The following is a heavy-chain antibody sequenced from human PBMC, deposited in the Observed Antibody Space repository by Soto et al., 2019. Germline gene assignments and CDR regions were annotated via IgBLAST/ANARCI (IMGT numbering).Heavy chain of an antibody. Sequence: SETLSLTCSDSGAALNSGNYYWRWIRQVPGKGLGWIGHIYVTGAVDYNPSLRDRITISQDTSERQFSLNLRLVTAADTAVYYCARLRIATNNYKWFDPWGQGTLVTVSS. D-gene: IGHD2-21*01. CDR2: IYVTGAV. J-gene: IGHJ5*02. CDR3: ARLRIATNNYKWFDP. CDR1: GAALNSGNYY. V-gene: IGHV4-31*03.